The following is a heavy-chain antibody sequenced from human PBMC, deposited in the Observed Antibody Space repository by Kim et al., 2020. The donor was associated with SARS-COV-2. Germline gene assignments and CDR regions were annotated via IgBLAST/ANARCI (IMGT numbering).Heavy chain of an antibody. CDR2: IYYSGST. D-gene: IGHD2-21*02. CDR3: ASGLLRPLVVTPWDGWYFDL. Sequence: SETLSLTCTVSGGSVSSGSYYWSWIRQPPGKGLEWIGYIYYSGSTNYNPSLKSRVTISVDTSKNQFSLKLSSVTAADTAVYYCASGLLRPLVVTPWDGWYFDLWGRGTLVTVSS. V-gene: IGHV4-61*01. J-gene: IGHJ2*01. CDR1: GGSVSSGSYY.